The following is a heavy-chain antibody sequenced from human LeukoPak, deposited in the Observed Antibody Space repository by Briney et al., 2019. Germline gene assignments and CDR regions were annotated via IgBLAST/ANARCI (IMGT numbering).Heavy chain of an antibody. Sequence: GGSLRLSCAASGFTLSSYAMSWVRQAPGKGLEWVSYISSSSSTIYYADSVKGRFTISRDSAKNSLYLQMNSLRAEDTAVYYCAREGRWLQWDYWGQGTLVTVSS. CDR1: GFTLSSYA. D-gene: IGHD5-24*01. V-gene: IGHV3-48*01. CDR2: ISSSSSTI. J-gene: IGHJ4*02. CDR3: AREGRWLQWDY.